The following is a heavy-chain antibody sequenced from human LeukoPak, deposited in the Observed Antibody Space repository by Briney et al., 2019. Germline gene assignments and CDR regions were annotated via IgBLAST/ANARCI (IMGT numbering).Heavy chain of an antibody. J-gene: IGHJ3*02. V-gene: IGHV3-23*01. CDR2: ISGSGGST. CDR1: GFTFSSYA. D-gene: IGHD3-3*01. Sequence: GGSLRLSCAASGFTFSSYAMSWVRQAPGKGLEWVSAISGSGGSTYYADSVKGRFTISRDNAKKSLYLQMNSLRAEDTAVYYCARDGDFWSAQGAFDIWGQGTMVTVSS. CDR3: ARDGDFWSAQGAFDI.